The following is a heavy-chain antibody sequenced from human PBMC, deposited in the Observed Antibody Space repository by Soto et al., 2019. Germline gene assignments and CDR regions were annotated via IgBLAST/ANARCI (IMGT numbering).Heavy chain of an antibody. Sequence: EVQLLESGGGLVQPGGSLSLSCAASAFTFNNYAMSWVRQDPGKGLEWVSGIGGSGRTTYYADSVKGRFTISRDNSNNTLFLQMNSLRAEDTAVYYCAKSRYSDSSGDFYDYWGQGTLVTVSS. CDR3: AKSRYSDSSGDFYDY. CDR2: IGGSGRTT. CDR1: AFTFNNYA. V-gene: IGHV3-23*01. J-gene: IGHJ4*02. D-gene: IGHD3-22*01.